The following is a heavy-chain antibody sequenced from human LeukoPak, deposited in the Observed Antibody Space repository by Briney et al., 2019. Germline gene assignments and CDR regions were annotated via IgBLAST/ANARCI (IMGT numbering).Heavy chain of an antibody. Sequence: ASVKVSCKASGYTFTSYYMHWVRQAPGQGLEWMGIINPSGGSTSYAQKFQGRVTMTRDTSTSTVYMELSSLRSEDTAVCYCGLSGYSSSYLETWGQGTLVTVSS. V-gene: IGHV1-46*01. CDR3: GLSGYSSSYLET. J-gene: IGHJ4*02. D-gene: IGHD6-13*01. CDR1: GYTFTSYY. CDR2: INPSGGST.